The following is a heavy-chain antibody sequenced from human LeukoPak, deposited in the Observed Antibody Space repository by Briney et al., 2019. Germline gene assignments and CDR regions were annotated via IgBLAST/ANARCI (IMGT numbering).Heavy chain of an antibody. J-gene: IGHJ4*02. V-gene: IGHV4-30-4*01. CDR2: IYYSGST. Sequence: SQTLSLTCTVSGGSISSGDYYWSWIRQPPGKGLEWIGYIYYSGSTYYNPSLKSRVTISVDTSKNQFSLKLSSVTAADTAVYYCARAGRILWFGELLSWGQGTLDTVSS. CDR3: ARAGRILWFGELLS. CDR1: GGSISSGDYY. D-gene: IGHD3-10*01.